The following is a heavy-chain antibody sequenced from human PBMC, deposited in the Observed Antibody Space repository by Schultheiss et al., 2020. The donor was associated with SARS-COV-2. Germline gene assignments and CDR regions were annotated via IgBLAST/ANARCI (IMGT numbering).Heavy chain of an antibody. D-gene: IGHD6-19*01. V-gene: IGHV3-53*05. J-gene: IGHJ1*01. CDR3: AKIYSSVFRYFQH. CDR2: IYSGGST. CDR1: GFTVSSNY. Sequence: GGSLRLSCAASGFTVSSNYMSWVRQAPGKGLEWVSVIYSGGSTYYAYSVKGRFTISRDNSKNTLYLQMNSLRAEDTAVYYCAKIYSSVFRYFQHWGQGTLVTVSS.